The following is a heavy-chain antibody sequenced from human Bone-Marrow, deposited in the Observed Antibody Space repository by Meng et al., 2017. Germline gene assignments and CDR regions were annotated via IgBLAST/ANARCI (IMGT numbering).Heavy chain of an antibody. J-gene: IGHJ4*02. D-gene: IGHD6-19*01. Sequence: GESLKISCAASGFTFTSYEMNWVRQAPGKGLEWVSAISGSGGSTYYADSVKGRFTISRDNSKNTLYLQMNSLRAEDTAVYYCAKVSSSGWYSMFDYWGQGTLVTVSS. V-gene: IGHV3-23*01. CDR1: GFTFTSYE. CDR2: ISGSGGST. CDR3: AKVSSSGWYSMFDY.